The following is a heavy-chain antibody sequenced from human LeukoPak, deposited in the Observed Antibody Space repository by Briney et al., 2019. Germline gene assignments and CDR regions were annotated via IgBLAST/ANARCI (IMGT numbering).Heavy chain of an antibody. CDR1: GYTFTSYG. CDR3: AGDEGYYYGSGSYIFIPNYYYYGMDV. CDR2: ISAYNGNT. Sequence: ASVKVSCKASGYTFTSYGISWVRQAPGQGLEWMGWISAYNGNTHYAQKLQGRVTMTTDTSTSTAPMELRSLRSDDTAVYYCAGDEGYYYGSGSYIFIPNYYYYGMDVWGQGTTVTVSS. J-gene: IGHJ6*02. V-gene: IGHV1-18*01. D-gene: IGHD3-10*01.